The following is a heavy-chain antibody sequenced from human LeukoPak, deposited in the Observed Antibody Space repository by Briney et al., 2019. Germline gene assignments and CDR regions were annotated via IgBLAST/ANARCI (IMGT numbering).Heavy chain of an antibody. CDR2: MNPNSGNT. CDR1: GYTFTSYD. D-gene: IGHD2-2*01. CDR3: ARGGCTSFYFYYYYYMDV. J-gene: IGHJ6*03. Sequence: ASVKVSCKASGYTFTSYDINWVRQATGQGLEWMGWMNPNSGNTGYAQKFQGRVTMTRNTSISTAYMELSSLRSEDTAVYYWARGGCTSFYFYYYYYMDVWGKGTTVTVSS. V-gene: IGHV1-8*01.